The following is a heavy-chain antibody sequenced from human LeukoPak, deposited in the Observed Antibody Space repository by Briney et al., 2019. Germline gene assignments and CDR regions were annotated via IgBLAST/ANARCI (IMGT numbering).Heavy chain of an antibody. CDR1: GGSISSGLYS. V-gene: IGHV4-30-2*01. J-gene: IGHJ5*02. CDR3: ARLQYCSGASCYWFDP. D-gene: IGHD2-15*01. CDR2: IYHTGST. Sequence: SETLSLTCDVSGGSISSGLYSWSWLRQPLGKGLEWIGYIYHTGSTYYNPSLKSRVTISVDTSKNQFSLRLSSVTAADTAVYYCARLQYCSGASCYWFDPWGQGTLDTVSS.